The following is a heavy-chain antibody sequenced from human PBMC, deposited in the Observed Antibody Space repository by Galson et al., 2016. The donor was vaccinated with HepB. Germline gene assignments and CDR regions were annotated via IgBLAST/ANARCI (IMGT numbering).Heavy chain of an antibody. CDR3: ARFGGDWGF. CDR1: GGPISSNRYY. Sequence: SETLSLTCTVSGGPISSNRYYWGWIRQPPGKGLEWIGSIFHIGSTYYNASLKGRATISVDTSKSQFSLKLRSLTATDTAVYYCARFGGDWGFWGQGNLVIVPS. J-gene: IGHJ1*01. D-gene: IGHD2-21*02. V-gene: IGHV4-39*01. CDR2: IFHIGST.